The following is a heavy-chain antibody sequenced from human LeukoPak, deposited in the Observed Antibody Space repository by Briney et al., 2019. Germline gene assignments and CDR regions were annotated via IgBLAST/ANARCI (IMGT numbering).Heavy chain of an antibody. D-gene: IGHD5-24*01. CDR2: ISSDGGST. V-gene: IGHV3-64*01. J-gene: IGHJ4*02. CDR1: GFTFSHYA. Sequence: GGSLRLSCAASGFTFSHYAIHWVRQAPGKGLEYVSGISSDGGSTYYANSLKGRFTISRDNSKNTLYLQMGSLRAEDMGVYYCAREGDRYRDFDYWGQGTLVTVSS. CDR3: AREGDRYRDFDY.